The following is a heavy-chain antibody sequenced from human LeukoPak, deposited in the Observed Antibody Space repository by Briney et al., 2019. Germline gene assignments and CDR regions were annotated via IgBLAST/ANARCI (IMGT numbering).Heavy chain of an antibody. V-gene: IGHV3-21*01. Sequence: GGSLRLSCAASGFTFSSYSINWVRQAPGKGLEWVSSISGSSTYIYYADSVKGRFTISRDNAKNSLYLQMNSLRAEDTAVYYCARAEIDCSGGSCYSYCFDYWGQGTLVTVSS. J-gene: IGHJ4*02. CDR1: GFTFSSYS. CDR2: ISGSSTYI. CDR3: ARAEIDCSGGSCYSYCFDY. D-gene: IGHD2-15*01.